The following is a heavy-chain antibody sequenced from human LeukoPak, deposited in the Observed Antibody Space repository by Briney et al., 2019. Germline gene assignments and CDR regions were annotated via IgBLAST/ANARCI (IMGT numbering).Heavy chain of an antibody. CDR1: GFSFNNYA. J-gene: IGHJ4*02. V-gene: IGHV3-21*01. CDR3: AGDGYNTDY. CDR2: ISSSSSYI. D-gene: IGHD5-24*01. Sequence: GGSLRLSCAGSGFSFNNYAMYWVRQAPGKGLEWVSSISSSSSYIYYADSVKGRFTISRDNAKNSLYLQMNSLRAEDTAVYYCAGDGYNTDYWGQGTLVTVSS.